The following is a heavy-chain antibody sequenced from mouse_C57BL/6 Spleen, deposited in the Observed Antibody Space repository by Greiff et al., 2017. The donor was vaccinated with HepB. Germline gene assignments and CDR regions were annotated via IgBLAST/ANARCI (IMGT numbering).Heavy chain of an antibody. V-gene: IGHV1-26*01. CDR1: GYTFTDYY. CDR2: INPNNGGT. D-gene: IGHD2-3*01. J-gene: IGHJ3*01. Sequence: EVQLQQSGPELVKPGASVKISCKASGYTFTDYYMNWVKQSHGKSLEWIGDINPNNGGTSYNQKFKGKATLTVDKSSSTAYMELRSLTSEDSAVFYCARVYDGYYSAWFAYWGQGTLVTVSA. CDR3: ARVYDGYYSAWFAY.